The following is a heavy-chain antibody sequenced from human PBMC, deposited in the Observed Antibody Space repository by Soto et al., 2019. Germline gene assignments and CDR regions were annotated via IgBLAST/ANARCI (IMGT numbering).Heavy chain of an antibody. CDR2: INTNGGVT. V-gene: IGHV1-2*04. D-gene: IGHD5-12*01. CDR1: GDTFNDYY. Sequence: QVQLVQSGAEVKKPGASVTVSCRSSGDTFNDYYIHWVRQAPGQGLEWMGWINTNGGVTKYAQKFQGWCSMARDTSISTGYVHLSRLRSDETAVYYCARESGGATATLDYYYFYMDVWGTGTRVTVSS. J-gene: IGHJ6*03. CDR3: ARESGGATATLDYYYFYMDV.